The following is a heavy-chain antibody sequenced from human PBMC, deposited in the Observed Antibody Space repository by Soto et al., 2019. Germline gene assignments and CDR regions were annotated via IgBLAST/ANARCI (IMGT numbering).Heavy chain of an antibody. CDR2: ISYDGSNK. CDR1: GFTFSSYG. Sequence: QVQLVESGGGVVQPGRSLRLSCAASGFTFSSYGMHWVRQAPGKGLEWVVVISYDGSNKYYADSVKGRFTISRDNSKNTLYLQMNSLRAEDTAVYYCAKAVGITMPPFDYWGQGTLVTVSS. D-gene: IGHD3-10*01. J-gene: IGHJ4*02. CDR3: AKAVGITMPPFDY. V-gene: IGHV3-30*18.